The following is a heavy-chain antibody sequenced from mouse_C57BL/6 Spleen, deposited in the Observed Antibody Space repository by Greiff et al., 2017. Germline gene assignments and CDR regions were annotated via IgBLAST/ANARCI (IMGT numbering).Heavy chain of an antibody. CDR2: ISSGSSTI. Sequence: EVMLVESGGGLVKPGGSLKLSCAASGFTFSDYGMHWVRQAPEKGLEWVAYISSGSSTIYYADTVKGRFTISRDNAKNTLFLQMTSLRSEDTAMYYSARPGYYPYYYAMDYWGQGTSVTVSS. CDR1: GFTFSDYG. CDR3: ARPGYYPYYYAMDY. J-gene: IGHJ4*01. V-gene: IGHV5-17*01. D-gene: IGHD2-3*01.